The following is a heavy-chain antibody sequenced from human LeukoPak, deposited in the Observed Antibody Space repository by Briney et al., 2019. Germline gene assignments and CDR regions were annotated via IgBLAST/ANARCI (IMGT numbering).Heavy chain of an antibody. J-gene: IGHJ5*02. D-gene: IGHD6-13*01. CDR1: GFTFSSYW. CDR2: IKEDGSEK. Sequence: GGSLRLSCAASGFTFSSYWMSWVRQAPGKGLGWVANIKEDGSEKYYVDSVKGRFTISRDNAKNSLYLQMNNLRAEDTALYHCATAVAAGWFDPWGQGTLVTVSP. CDR3: ATAVAAGWFDP. V-gene: IGHV3-7*01.